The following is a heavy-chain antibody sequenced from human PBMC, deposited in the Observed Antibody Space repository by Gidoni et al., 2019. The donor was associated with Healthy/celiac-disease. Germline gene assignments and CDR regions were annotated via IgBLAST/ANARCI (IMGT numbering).Heavy chain of an antibody. CDR2: ISWDGGST. CDR3: ARGGSGTWYYYMDV. V-gene: IGHV3-43*01. Sequence: EVQLVESGGVVVQPGGSLRLSCAASGFTFDDYTMHWVRQAPGKGLEWVSLISWDGGSTYYADSVKGRFTISRDNSKNSLYLQMNSLRTEDTALYYCARGGSGTWYYYMDVWGQGTTVTVSS. CDR1: GFTFDDYT. D-gene: IGHD3-10*01. J-gene: IGHJ6*03.